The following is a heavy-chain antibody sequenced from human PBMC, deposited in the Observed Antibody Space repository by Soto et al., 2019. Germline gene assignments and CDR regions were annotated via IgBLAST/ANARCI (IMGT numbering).Heavy chain of an antibody. CDR2: VSSRSKTI. CDR1: GFTFSGYS. J-gene: IGHJ4*02. CDR3: AREDILGARSFDY. V-gene: IGHV3-48*01. D-gene: IGHD5-12*01. Sequence: PGGSLRPSCATSGFTFSGYSMNWVRQAPGKGLEWLSYVSSRSKTIYYADSVRGRFTVSRDNAENSLSLLMNSLRAEDTAVYYCAREDILGARSFDYWGQGTVVTVSS.